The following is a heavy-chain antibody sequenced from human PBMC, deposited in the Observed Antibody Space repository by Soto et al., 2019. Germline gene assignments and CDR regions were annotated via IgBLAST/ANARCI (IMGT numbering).Heavy chain of an antibody. J-gene: IGHJ4*02. Sequence: EVQLLESGGGLVQPGGSLRLSCAASGFTFSSYAMSWVRQAPGKRLEWVSVISGSGGRINYADSVKGRFTISRDNSKNTLYLQMNSLRGEDTAVYYCAKPNLYCSSTSCYDYWGQGTLVTVSS. D-gene: IGHD2-2*01. CDR2: ISGSGGRI. CDR3: AKPNLYCSSTSCYDY. V-gene: IGHV3-23*01. CDR1: GFTFSSYA.